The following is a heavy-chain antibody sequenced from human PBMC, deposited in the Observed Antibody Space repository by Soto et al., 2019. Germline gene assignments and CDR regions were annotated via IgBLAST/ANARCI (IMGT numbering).Heavy chain of an antibody. D-gene: IGHD1-26*01. CDR2: IHSDGSST. J-gene: IGHJ3*01. CDR3: ARGDVGAFDL. CDR1: GFTFSSYV. Sequence: PGGSLRLSCVASGFTFSSYVIHWVRQAPGKGLVWVSRIHSDGSSTTYADSVKGRFTISRDNAKNTLYLQMASLRVEDTAVYYCARGDVGAFDLWGQGTMVTVSS. V-gene: IGHV3-74*03.